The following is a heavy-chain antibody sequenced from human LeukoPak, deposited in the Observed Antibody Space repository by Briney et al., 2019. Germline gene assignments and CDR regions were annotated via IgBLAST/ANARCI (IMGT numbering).Heavy chain of an antibody. CDR2: INHSGST. Sequence: SETLSLTCAVYGGSFSGYYWSWIRQPPGKGLDWIGEINHSGSTNYNPSLKSRVTISVDTSKNQFSLKLSSVTAADTAVYYCARGLASGYPPIPFDYWGQGTLVTVSS. D-gene: IGHD3-3*01. V-gene: IGHV4-34*01. CDR1: GGSFSGYY. J-gene: IGHJ4*02. CDR3: ARGLASGYPPIPFDY.